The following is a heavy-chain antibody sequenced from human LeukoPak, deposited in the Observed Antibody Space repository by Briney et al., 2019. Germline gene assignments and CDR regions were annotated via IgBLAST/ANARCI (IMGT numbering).Heavy chain of an antibody. CDR3: ARYGSIVAAGTFDY. CDR2: VKEDGSEK. V-gene: IGHV3-7*04. CDR1: GFTFSRFW. J-gene: IGHJ4*02. Sequence: PGGSLRLSCAVSGFTFSRFWMSWVRQARGKGLKWVANVKEDGSEKYYVDSVKGRSTISRDNAKNALYVQMNSLRAEDTAVYYCARYGSIVAAGTFDYWGQGTLVTVSS. D-gene: IGHD6-13*01.